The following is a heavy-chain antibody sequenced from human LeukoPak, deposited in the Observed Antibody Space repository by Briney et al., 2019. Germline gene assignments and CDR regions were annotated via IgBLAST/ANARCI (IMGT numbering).Heavy chain of an antibody. V-gene: IGHV4-59*06. CDR3: ARAAVGYDSSGYYDEMDY. CDR2: IYYSGST. J-gene: IGHJ4*02. D-gene: IGHD3-22*01. Sequence: NSSETLSLTCAVSGGSISSYYWSWIRQPPGKGLEWIGYIYYSGSTYYNPSLKSRVTISVDTSKNQFSLKLSSVTAADTAVYYCARAAVGYDSSGYYDEMDYWGQGTLVTVSS. CDR1: GGSISSYY.